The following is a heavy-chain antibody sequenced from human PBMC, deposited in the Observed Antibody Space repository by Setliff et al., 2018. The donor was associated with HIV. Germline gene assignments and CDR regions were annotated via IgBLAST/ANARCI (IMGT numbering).Heavy chain of an antibody. D-gene: IGHD3-3*01. CDR1: GYTFTSHS. Sequence: ASVKVSCKASGYTFTSHSIHWVRQAPGQRLEYMGWINAGNGDTKYSQKFPGRVTFTSDTSTSTVYMELSSLTAEDTAVYYCARDVSWRVRTYIDYWGQGALVTVS. CDR2: INAGNGDT. V-gene: IGHV1-3*01. J-gene: IGHJ4*02. CDR3: ARDVSWRVRTYIDY.